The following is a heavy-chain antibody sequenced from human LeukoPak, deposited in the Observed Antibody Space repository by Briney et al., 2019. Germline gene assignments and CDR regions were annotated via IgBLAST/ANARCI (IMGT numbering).Heavy chain of an antibody. CDR3: AREWVIGPKSAFDI. CDR2: IKEHDYGTEI. J-gene: IGHJ3*02. V-gene: IGHV3-7*01. D-gene: IGHD3-16*02. Sequence: PGGSLRLSCAASGFNFREYWMTWVRLAPGKGLEWVANIKEHDYGTEINYVDSVKGRFTISRDNAENSLYLQMHSLTAEDTAVYYCAREWVIGPKSAFDIWGQGTMVTVSS. CDR1: GFNFREYW.